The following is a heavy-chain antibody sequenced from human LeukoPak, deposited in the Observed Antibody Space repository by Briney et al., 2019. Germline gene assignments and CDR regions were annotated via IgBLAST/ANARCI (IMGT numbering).Heavy chain of an antibody. V-gene: IGHV3-9*01. J-gene: IGHJ4*02. CDR3: AKETHLTYYDFWSGYYGGFDY. CDR1: GFTFDDYA. CDR2: ISWNSGSI. Sequence: PGGSLRLSCAASGFTFDDYAMHWVRQAPGKGLEWVSGISWNSGSIGYADSVKGRFTISRDNAKNSLYLQMNSLRAEDTALYYCAKETHLTYYDFWSGYYGGFDYWGQGTLVTVSS. D-gene: IGHD3-3*01.